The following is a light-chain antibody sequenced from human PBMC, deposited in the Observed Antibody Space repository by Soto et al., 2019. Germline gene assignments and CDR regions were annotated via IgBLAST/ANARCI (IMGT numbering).Light chain of an antibody. CDR1: QSVNNNY. CDR2: VAS. CDR3: QQYCNSPVT. V-gene: IGKV3-20*01. J-gene: IGKJ4*01. Sequence: EIVLTQSPGTLSLSPGERATLSCRASQSVNNNYLAWYQQKPGQAPRLLIYVASSRATVIPDRFSGSGSGTDFTLTISRLEPEDFAVYYCQQYCNSPVTFGGGTKVEIK.